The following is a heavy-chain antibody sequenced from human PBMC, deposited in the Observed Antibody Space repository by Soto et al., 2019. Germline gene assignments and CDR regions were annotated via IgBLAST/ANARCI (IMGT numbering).Heavy chain of an antibody. D-gene: IGHD2-2*01. CDR2: ISAYNGNT. CDR1: GYTFTSYG. J-gene: IGHJ5*02. V-gene: IGHV1-18*01. Sequence: QVQLVQSGAEVKKPGASVKVSCKASGYTFTSYGISWVRQAPGQGLEWMGWISAYNGNTNYAQKLQGRVTMTTDTSTITGYMELRSLRSDDTAVYYCARDLDCSSTSCYRYNWFDPWCQGTLVTVSS. CDR3: ARDLDCSSTSCYRYNWFDP.